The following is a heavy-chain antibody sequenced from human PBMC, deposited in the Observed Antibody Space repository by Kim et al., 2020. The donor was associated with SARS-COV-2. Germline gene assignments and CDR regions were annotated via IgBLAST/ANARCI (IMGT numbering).Heavy chain of an antibody. CDR1: GGSISSSNW. D-gene: IGHD6-19*01. J-gene: IGHJ3*02. CDR2: IYHSGST. CDR3: ARICGSGCNPPYAFDI. V-gene: IGHV4-4*02. Sequence: SETLSLTCAVSGGSISSSNWWSWVRQPPGKGLEWIGEIYHSGSTNYNPSLKSRVTISVDKSKNQFSLKLSSVTAADTAVYYCARICGSGCNPPYAFDIWGQGTMVTVSS.